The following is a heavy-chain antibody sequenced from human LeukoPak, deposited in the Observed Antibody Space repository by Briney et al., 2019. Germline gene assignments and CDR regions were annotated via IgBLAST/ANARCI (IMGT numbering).Heavy chain of an antibody. CDR2: IYYSGST. V-gene: IGHV4-59*01. D-gene: IGHD4-17*01. CDR1: GGSISSYY. J-gene: IGHJ4*02. Sequence: KPSETLSLTCTVSGGSISSYYWSWIRQPPGKGLEWIGYIYYSGSTNYNPSLKSRVTISVDTSKNQLSLKLSSVTAADTAVYYCARGLNGDYDYWGQGTLVTASS. CDR3: ARGLNGDYDY.